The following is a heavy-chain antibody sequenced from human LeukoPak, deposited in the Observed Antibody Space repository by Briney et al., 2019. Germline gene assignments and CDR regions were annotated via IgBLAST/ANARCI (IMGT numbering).Heavy chain of an antibody. D-gene: IGHD6-13*01. V-gene: IGHV4-61*02. CDR2: VSTTGST. Sequence: PSETLSLTCTVSAGSISSGPYYWNWLRQPAGKGLEWIGRVSTTGSTNYHPSLKSRLTLSIDTSNNQFSLRLSSVTAADTAIYYCARDLLRGESGTWFEAFHIWGQGTMVTVSS. CDR1: AGSISSGPYY. J-gene: IGHJ3*02. CDR3: ARDLLRGESGTWFEAFHI.